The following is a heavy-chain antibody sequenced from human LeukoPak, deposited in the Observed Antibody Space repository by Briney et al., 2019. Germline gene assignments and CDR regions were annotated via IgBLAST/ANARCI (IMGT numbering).Heavy chain of an antibody. Sequence: PGGSLRLSCAASGFTFSSYGMHWVRQAPGKGLEWVANIQQDGSEKYYVDSVKGRFTISRDNAKNSLYLQMNSLRAKDTAVYYCAREDSSGSGEDYWGQGTLVTVSS. CDR2: IQQDGSEK. J-gene: IGHJ4*02. D-gene: IGHD3-22*01. CDR1: GFTFSSYG. CDR3: AREDSSGSGEDY. V-gene: IGHV3-7*01.